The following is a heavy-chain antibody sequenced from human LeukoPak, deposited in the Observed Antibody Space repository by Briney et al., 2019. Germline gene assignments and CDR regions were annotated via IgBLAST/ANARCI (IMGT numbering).Heavy chain of an antibody. D-gene: IGHD3-22*01. CDR2: MNPNSGNT. J-gene: IGHJ6*02. CDR3: ARGSYDSSGYFRFYYYYGMDV. Sequence: ASVQVSCKASGYTFTSYDINWVRPATGQGLEWMGWMNPNSGNTGYAQKFQGRVTMTRNTSISTAYMELSSLRSEDTAVYYCARGSYDSSGYFRFYYYYGMDVWGQGTTVTVSS. V-gene: IGHV1-8*01. CDR1: GYTFTSYD.